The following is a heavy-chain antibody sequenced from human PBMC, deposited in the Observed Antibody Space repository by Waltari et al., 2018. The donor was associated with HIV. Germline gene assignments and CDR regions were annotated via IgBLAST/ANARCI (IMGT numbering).Heavy chain of an antibody. CDR1: GYNFGSYW. V-gene: IGHV5-51*01. D-gene: IGHD2-21*01. CDR2: IYPGDSET. Sequence: EVQLVQSGPEVKKPGESEKVSCRISGYNFGSYWIGWVRQMSGKGLEWMGIIYPGDSETRYNPSFQGKVTISADTSINTAYLQWHRLQASDTAVYYCARVLIGADNSFDFWGQGTMVTVSS. J-gene: IGHJ3*01. CDR3: ARVLIGADNSFDF.